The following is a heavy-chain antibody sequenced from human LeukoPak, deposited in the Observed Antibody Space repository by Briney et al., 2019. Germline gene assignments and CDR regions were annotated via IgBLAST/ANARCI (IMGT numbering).Heavy chain of an antibody. CDR1: GFTFSTYT. J-gene: IGHJ4*02. CDR2: IGGSGENT. CDR3: AKEDSSGWIHY. D-gene: IGHD6-19*01. V-gene: IGHV3-23*01. Sequence: QPGASLRLSCAASGFTFSTYTMSWVRQAAGKGLEWVSAIGGSGENTYYADSVKGRFTISRDNSKNTQYLQVNSLRVEDTAMYYCAKEDSSGWIHYWGQGTLVTVSP.